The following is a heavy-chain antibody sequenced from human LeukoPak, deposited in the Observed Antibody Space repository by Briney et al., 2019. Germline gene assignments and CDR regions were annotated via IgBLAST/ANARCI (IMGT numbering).Heavy chain of an antibody. Sequence: PGGSLRLSCAASGFTFSTYAMSWVRQAPGKGLEWVSVISGSGDSTYYADSVKGRFTISRDNSKNTLYLQMNSLRAEDTAVYYCAKEGDIVVVPAAIYVIWGQGTLVTVSP. CDR3: AKEGDIVVVPAAIYVI. CDR1: GFTFSTYA. CDR2: ISGSGDST. V-gene: IGHV3-23*01. J-gene: IGHJ4*02. D-gene: IGHD2-2*02.